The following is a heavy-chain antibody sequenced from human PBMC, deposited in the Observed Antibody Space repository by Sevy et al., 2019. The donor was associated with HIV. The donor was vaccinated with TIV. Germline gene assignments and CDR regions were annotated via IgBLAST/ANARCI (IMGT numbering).Heavy chain of an antibody. CDR3: ARRSLDHGDHTG. CDR2: IYYSGST. CDR1: GGSISSSSYY. Sequence: SETLSLTCTVSGGSISSSSYYWGWIRQPPGKGLEWIGSIYYSGSTYYNPSLKSRVTISVDTSKNQFSLKLSSVTAADTAVYYCARRSLDHGDHTGWGQGTLVTVSS. V-gene: IGHV4-39*01. J-gene: IGHJ4*02. D-gene: IGHD4-17*01.